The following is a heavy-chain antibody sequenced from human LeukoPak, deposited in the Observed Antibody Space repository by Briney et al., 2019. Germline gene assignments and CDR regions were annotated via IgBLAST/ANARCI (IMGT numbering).Heavy chain of an antibody. CDR1: GYSFSSYW. J-gene: IGHJ4*02. Sequence: GESLKISCKGSGYSFSSYWIGWVRQMPGKGLEWMGIIYPGDSDTRYSPSFQGQVTMSADKSISTAYLQRSSPKASDTAMYYCARGQGVNYFDYWGQGTLVTVSS. D-gene: IGHD3-16*01. CDR3: ARGQGVNYFDY. CDR2: IYPGDSDT. V-gene: IGHV5-51*01.